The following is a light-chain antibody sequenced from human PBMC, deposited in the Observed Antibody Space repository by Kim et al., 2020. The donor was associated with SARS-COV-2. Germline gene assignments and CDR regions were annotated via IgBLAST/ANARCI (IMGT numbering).Light chain of an antibody. J-gene: IGLJ3*02. Sequence: SSELTQDPALSVALGQTVRITCQGDTLRTFHPSWYQQSPGQAPVLLMYGKNSRASGIPDRFSGSSSGNTYYLTITGAQAEDEADYYCNSRDSSGHQLVFGGGTQLTVL. V-gene: IGLV3-19*01. CDR2: GKN. CDR3: NSRDSSGHQLV. CDR1: TLRTFH.